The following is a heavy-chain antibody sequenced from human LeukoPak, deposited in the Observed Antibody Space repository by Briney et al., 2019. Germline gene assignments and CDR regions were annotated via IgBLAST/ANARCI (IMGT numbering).Heavy chain of an antibody. J-gene: IGHJ1*01. Sequence: PGGSLRLSCAASGFTVSNNYMNWVRQAPGKGLEWVSRINSDGSSTSYADSVKGRFTISRDNAKNTLYLQMNSLRAEDTAVYYCAQWEPRNFQHWGQGTLVTVSS. D-gene: IGHD1-26*01. V-gene: IGHV3-74*01. CDR1: GFTVSNNY. CDR3: AQWEPRNFQH. CDR2: INSDGSST.